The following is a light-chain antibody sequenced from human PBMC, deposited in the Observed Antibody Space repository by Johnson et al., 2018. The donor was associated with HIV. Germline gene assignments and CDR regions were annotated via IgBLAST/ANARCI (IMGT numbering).Light chain of an antibody. CDR1: SSSIGSNY. J-gene: IGLJ1*01. CDR2: ENN. Sequence: QPVLTQPPSVSAAPGQKVTISCSGSSSSIGSNYVSWYQQLPGAAPKLLIFENNKRPSGIPDRFSGSKSGASATLVITGLQTGDEADYYCGTWDSSLSVVFGTATKVTVL. CDR3: GTWDSSLSVV. V-gene: IGLV1-51*02.